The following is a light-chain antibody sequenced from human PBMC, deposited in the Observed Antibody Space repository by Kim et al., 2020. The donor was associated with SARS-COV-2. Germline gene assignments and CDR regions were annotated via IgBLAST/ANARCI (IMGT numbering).Light chain of an antibody. CDR3: QQRINWPLT. Sequence: ELVLTQSPATLSLSPGERATLSCRASQSVSSYLAWYQQKPGQAPRLLIYDASNRATGIPARFSGSGSGTDFTLTISSLEPEDFVVYYCQQRINWPLTFGGGTKVDIK. J-gene: IGKJ4*01. CDR1: QSVSSY. CDR2: DAS. V-gene: IGKV3-11*01.